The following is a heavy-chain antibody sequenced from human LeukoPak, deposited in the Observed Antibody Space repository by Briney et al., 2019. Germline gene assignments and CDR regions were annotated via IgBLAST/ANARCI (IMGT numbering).Heavy chain of an antibody. CDR3: ARDEHLDSGSYYYGMDV. J-gene: IGHJ6*02. D-gene: IGHD1-26*01. Sequence: PSETLSLTCAVYGGSFSGYYWSWIRQPPGKGLEWIGEINHSGSASYNPSLKSRVTISVDTSKNQFSLKLSSVTAADTAVYYCARDEHLDSGSYYYGMDVWGQGTTVTVSS. V-gene: IGHV4-34*01. CDR2: INHSGSA. CDR1: GGSFSGYY.